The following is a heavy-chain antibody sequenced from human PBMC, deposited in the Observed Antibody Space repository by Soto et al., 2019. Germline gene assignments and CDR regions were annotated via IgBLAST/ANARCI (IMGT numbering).Heavy chain of an antibody. V-gene: IGHV3-11*01. CDR2: RGIGGNTI. J-gene: IGHJ5*02. Sequence: SRRLSCAPSPIILSDSYMSWIRQAAGKGIKWLSYRGIGGNTIYYADSLKARFTVSRDNAKSALYLQMNSLRIEDTAVYYCARDSFPSYHNSTGYGEAFDPYGQGTVVTVSS. CDR3: ARDSFPSYHNSTGYGEAFDP. D-gene: IGHD3-22*01. CDR1: PIILSDSY.